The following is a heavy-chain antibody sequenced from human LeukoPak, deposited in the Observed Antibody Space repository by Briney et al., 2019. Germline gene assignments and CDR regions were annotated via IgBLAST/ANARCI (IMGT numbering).Heavy chain of an antibody. D-gene: IGHD4-11*01. CDR2: IYSGGST. Sequence: PGGSLRLSCAASGFTVSSNYMSWVRQAPGKGLEWVSLIYSGGSTDYADFVKGRFTISRDNSKNTLSLEMNSLRAEDTGVYYCARESDYSAPYYYYYGMDVWGQGTTVTVSS. CDR1: GFTVSSNY. CDR3: ARESDYSAPYYYYYGMDV. V-gene: IGHV3-66*01. J-gene: IGHJ6*02.